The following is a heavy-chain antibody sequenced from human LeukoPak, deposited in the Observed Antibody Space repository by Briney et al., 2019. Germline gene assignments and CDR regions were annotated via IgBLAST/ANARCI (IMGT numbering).Heavy chain of an antibody. V-gene: IGHV4-4*02. CDR2: IYHSGST. D-gene: IGHD2-15*01. CDR3: ARGGIYLRVARPIFDY. J-gene: IGHJ4*02. CDR1: GGSISRSNW. Sequence: SETLSLTCAVSGGSISRSNWWSLVRQPPGEGLEWIGEIYHSGSTNYNPSLKRRVTISVDKSKNQLSPKLSSVTAADTAVYYCARGGIYLRVARPIFDYWGQGTLVTVSS.